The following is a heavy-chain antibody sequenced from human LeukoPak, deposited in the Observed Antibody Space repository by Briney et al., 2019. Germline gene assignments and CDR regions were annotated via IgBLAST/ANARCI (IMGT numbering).Heavy chain of an antibody. CDR1: GYTFTSYG. J-gene: IGHJ3*02. CDR3: ARGGYSSGLNAFDI. V-gene: IGHV1-18*01. CDR2: ISTYNANT. D-gene: IGHD6-19*01. Sequence: ASVKVSCKASGYTFTSYGISWVRQAPGQGLEWMGWISTYNANTNYAQKLQGRVTMTTDTSTSTAYMELRSLRSDDTAVYYCARGGYSSGLNAFDIWGQGTMVTVSS.